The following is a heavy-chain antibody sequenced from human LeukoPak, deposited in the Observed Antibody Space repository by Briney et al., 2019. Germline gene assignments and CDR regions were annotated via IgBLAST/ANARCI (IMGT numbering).Heavy chain of an antibody. D-gene: IGHD3-22*01. CDR3: ARSAVDYYDSSGYYRVGAFDI. Sequence: PSETLSLTCAVYGGSFSGYYWSWIRQPPGKGLEWIGEINHSGSTNYNPSLKSRVTISVDTSKNQFSLKLSSVTAADTAVYYCARSAVDYYDSSGYYRVGAFDIWGQGTMVTVSS. J-gene: IGHJ3*02. CDR2: INHSGST. CDR1: GGSFSGYY. V-gene: IGHV4-34*01.